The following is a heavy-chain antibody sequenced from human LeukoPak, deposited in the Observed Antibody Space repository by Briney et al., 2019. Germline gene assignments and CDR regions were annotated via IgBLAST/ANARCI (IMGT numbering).Heavy chain of an antibody. Sequence: VGGLRLSCEDSRFTLSSYGMSWVCPALGKGVEWVSAISGGGGGTYYADSVKGRVTTSRDNSKNTLYLQMNSLRAEDAAVYFCAKRVAHSSGAYWDYWGQGILVSVSS. D-gene: IGHD6-19*01. J-gene: IGHJ4*02. CDR3: AKRVAHSSGAYWDY. CDR1: RFTLSSYG. CDR2: ISGGGGGT. V-gene: IGHV3-23*01.